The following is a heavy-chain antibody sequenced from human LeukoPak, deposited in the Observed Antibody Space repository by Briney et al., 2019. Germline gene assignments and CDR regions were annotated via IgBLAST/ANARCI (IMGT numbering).Heavy chain of an antibody. J-gene: IGHJ4*02. CDR2: VYPGDSGT. CDR3: ARRVLTTVTKRIFDY. Sequence: GESLKISCKGSGYSFASYWIGWVRQMPGKGLEWMGIVYPGDSGTRYSPSFQGQVTISADKAISTAYLQWSSLKASDTATYDCARRVLTTVTKRIFDYWGQGTLVTVSS. D-gene: IGHD4-11*01. CDR1: GYSFASYW. V-gene: IGHV5-51*01.